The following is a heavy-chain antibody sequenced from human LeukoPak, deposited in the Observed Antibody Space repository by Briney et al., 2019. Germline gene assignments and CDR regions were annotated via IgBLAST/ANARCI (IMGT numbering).Heavy chain of an antibody. CDR1: GGSVSTYY. CDR2: IYYSGST. J-gene: IGHJ2*01. CDR3: ARWRPVVNSYWYFDL. D-gene: IGHD2-15*01. Sequence: PSETLSLTCTVSGGSVSTYYWSWIRQPPGKGLEWIGHIYYSGSTSYNSSLKSRVTISVDMSKNQLSLKLSSVTAADTAVYYCARWRPVVNSYWYFDLWGRGTLVTVSS. V-gene: IGHV4-59*02.